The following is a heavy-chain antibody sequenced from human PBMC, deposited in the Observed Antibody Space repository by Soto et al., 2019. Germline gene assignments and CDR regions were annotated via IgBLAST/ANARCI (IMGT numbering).Heavy chain of an antibody. CDR1: GYTFTSYC. Sequence: GASVKVSCKASGYTFTSYCISWVRHAPGQGLEWMGWISAYNGNTNYAQKLQGRVTMTTDTSTSTAYMELRSLRSDDTAVYYCARDRNSQYYNYYYMDVWGKGTTVTVSS. J-gene: IGHJ6*03. D-gene: IGHD2-15*01. CDR2: ISAYNGNT. CDR3: ARDRNSQYYNYYYMDV. V-gene: IGHV1-18*01.